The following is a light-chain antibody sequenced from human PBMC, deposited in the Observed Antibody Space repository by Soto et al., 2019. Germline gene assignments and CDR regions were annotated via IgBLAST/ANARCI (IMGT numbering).Light chain of an antibody. CDR2: AAS. J-gene: IGKJ1*01. CDR1: QDISNG. Sequence: DIQMTQSPPAMSASVGDGVTITCRASQDISNGLAWFQQKPGQVPKRLIYAASSLQSGVPSRFSAYGSGTEFTLTISNLQPEDFATYYCLQHNNYPRTFGQGTKVEV. V-gene: IGKV1-17*03. CDR3: LQHNNYPRT.